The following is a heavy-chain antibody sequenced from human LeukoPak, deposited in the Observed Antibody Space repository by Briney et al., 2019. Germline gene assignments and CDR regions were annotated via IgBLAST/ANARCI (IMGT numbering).Heavy chain of an antibody. D-gene: IGHD3-16*01. CDR3: AKGYYDYVWGSYYFDY. Sequence: PRGSLRLSCAASGFTFSSYAMSWVRQAPGKGLEWVSAISGSGGSTYYADSVKGRFTISRDNSRDTLYLQMNSLRAEDTAVYYCAKGYYDYVWGSYYFDYWGQGTLVTVSS. CDR2: ISGSGGST. J-gene: IGHJ4*02. CDR1: GFTFSSYA. V-gene: IGHV3-23*01.